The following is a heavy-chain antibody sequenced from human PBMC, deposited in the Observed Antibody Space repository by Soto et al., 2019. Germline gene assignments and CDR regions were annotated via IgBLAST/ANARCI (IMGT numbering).Heavy chain of an antibody. D-gene: IGHD6-13*01. J-gene: IGHJ5*02. CDR2: ISSSGSSI. CDR1: GFTFSSYE. Sequence: QTGGSLRLSCAASGFTFSSYEMNWVRQAPGKGLEWVSYISSSGSSIYYADSVKGRFTISRDNSKNLLYLQMNSLRAEDTAVYYCARVPPGYTSSWFLANWFDPWGQGTLVTVSS. V-gene: IGHV3-48*03. CDR3: ARVPPGYTSSWFLANWFDP.